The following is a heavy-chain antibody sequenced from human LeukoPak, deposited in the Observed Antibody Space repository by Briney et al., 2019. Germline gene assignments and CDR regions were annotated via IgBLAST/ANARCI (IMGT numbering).Heavy chain of an antibody. D-gene: IGHD2-2*01. CDR3: ARGVVPAATAHFDY. J-gene: IGHJ4*02. CDR2: ISSSSSYI. V-gene: IGHV3-21*01. Sequence: MSGGSLRLSCAASGFTFSSYSMTWVRQAPGKGLEWVSSISSSSSYIYYADSVKGRFTISRDNAKNSLYLQMNSLRAEDTAVYYCARGVVPAATAHFDYWGQGTLVTVSS. CDR1: GFTFSSYS.